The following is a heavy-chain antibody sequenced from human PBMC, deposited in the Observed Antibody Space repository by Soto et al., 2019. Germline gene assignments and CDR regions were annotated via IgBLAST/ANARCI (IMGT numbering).Heavy chain of an antibody. CDR2: IYFRDSDT. CDR3: GSHGVGTNAVGMDV. Sequence: SLTLLCSFSVYSFNIHWIGWARQLRAKGLEWMGNIYFRDSDTRYSPSLQRQLTISADKPISTAHLQWSSLKAPDTAMYYCGSHGVGTNAVGMDVCGPGTAVPVPS. J-gene: IGHJ6*02. D-gene: IGHD3-3*01. V-gene: IGHV5-51*04. CDR1: VYSFNIHW.